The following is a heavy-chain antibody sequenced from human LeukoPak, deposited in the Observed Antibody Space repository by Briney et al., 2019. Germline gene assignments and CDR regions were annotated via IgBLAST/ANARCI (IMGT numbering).Heavy chain of an antibody. J-gene: IGHJ6*03. V-gene: IGHV4-39*07. Sequence: PSETLSLTCTVSGGSISSSSYYWGWIRQPPGKGLEWIGSIYYSGSTYYNPSLKSRVTMSVDTSKDQFSLKLSSVTAADTAVYYCARAPPGGIYYYYMDVWGKGTTVTVSS. CDR1: GGSISSSSYY. CDR2: IYYSGST. D-gene: IGHD3-16*01. CDR3: ARAPPGGIYYYYMDV.